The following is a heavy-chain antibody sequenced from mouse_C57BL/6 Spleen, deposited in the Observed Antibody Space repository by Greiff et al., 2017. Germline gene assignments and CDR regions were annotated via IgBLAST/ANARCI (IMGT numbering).Heavy chain of an antibody. Sequence: QVHVKQPGAELVKPGASVKMSCKASGYTFTSYWITWVKQRPGQGLEWIGDIYPGSGSTNYNEKFKSKATLTVDTSSSTAYMQLSSLTSEDSAVYYCARSYYPFAYWGQGTLVTVSA. V-gene: IGHV1-55*01. CDR2: IYPGSGST. D-gene: IGHD2-10*01. CDR3: ARSYYPFAY. CDR1: GYTFTSYW. J-gene: IGHJ3*01.